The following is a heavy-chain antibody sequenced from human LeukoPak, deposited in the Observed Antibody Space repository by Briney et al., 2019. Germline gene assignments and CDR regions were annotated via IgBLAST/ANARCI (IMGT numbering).Heavy chain of an antibody. CDR3: ARFNPAAGSFCFDY. CDR1: GGSISSSSYY. V-gene: IGHV4-39*01. J-gene: IGHJ4*02. D-gene: IGHD6-13*01. Sequence: SETLSLTCTVSGGSISSSSYYRGWIRQPPGKGLQWIGNIYYSGSTYYNPSLKSRVTISVDTSKKQFSLKLSSVTAADTAVYYCARFNPAAGSFCFDYWGQGTLVTVSS. CDR2: IYYSGST.